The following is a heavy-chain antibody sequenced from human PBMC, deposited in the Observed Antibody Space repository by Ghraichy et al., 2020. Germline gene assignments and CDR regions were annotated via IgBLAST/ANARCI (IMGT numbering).Heavy chain of an antibody. CDR1: EFSFSYYA. D-gene: IGHD6-13*01. Sequence: GGSLRLSCAASEFSFSYYAMSWVRQAPGKGLEWVSGISGGGDTTYYADSVKGRFTISRDNSKNTLYLQMNSLRAEDTAVYFCAKDKSWKSAPGSHFDYWGQGTLAT. V-gene: IGHV3-23*01. CDR2: ISGGGDTT. CDR3: AKDKSWKSAPGSHFDY. J-gene: IGHJ4*02.